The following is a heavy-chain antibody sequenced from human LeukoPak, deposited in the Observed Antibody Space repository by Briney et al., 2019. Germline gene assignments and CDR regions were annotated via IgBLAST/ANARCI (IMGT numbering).Heavy chain of an antibody. Sequence: SETLSLTGTVSGYSISSGYYWGWIRQPPGKGLGWIGSIYHSGSTYYNPSLKSRVTISVDTSKNQFSLKLSSVTAADTAVYYCAREGITIFGVAIMSPFDYWGQGTLVTVSS. V-gene: IGHV4-38-2*02. CDR1: GYSISSGYY. CDR2: IYHSGST. D-gene: IGHD3-3*01. J-gene: IGHJ4*02. CDR3: AREGITIFGVAIMSPFDY.